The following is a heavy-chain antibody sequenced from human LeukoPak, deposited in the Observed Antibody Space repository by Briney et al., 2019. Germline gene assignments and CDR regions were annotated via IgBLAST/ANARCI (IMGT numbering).Heavy chain of an antibody. Sequence: GGSLRLSCAASGFTFSSYSMNWVRQAPGKGLEWVSSISSSSSYIYYADSVKGRFTISRDNAKNSLYLQMNSLRAEDTAVYYCAKVRVVVVPAAIDSWGQGTLVTVSS. D-gene: IGHD2-2*01. CDR1: GFTFSSYS. CDR3: AKVRVVVVPAAIDS. CDR2: ISSSSSYI. J-gene: IGHJ4*02. V-gene: IGHV3-21*04.